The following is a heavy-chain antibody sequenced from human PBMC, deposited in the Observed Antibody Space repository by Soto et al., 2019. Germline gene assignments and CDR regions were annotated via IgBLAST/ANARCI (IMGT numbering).Heavy chain of an antibody. Sequence: GGSLRLSSASSGVTFNSYDMHWVRQATGKGLECVSGIGTSGDTYYPGSVKGRFTISRENAKNSLYLQMNSLRAGDMAFYYGARDNYYDPDAFDIWGQGTMVTVSS. D-gene: IGHD3-22*01. CDR1: GVTFNSYD. J-gene: IGHJ3*02. CDR2: IGTSGDT. V-gene: IGHV3-13*04. CDR3: ARDNYYDPDAFDI.